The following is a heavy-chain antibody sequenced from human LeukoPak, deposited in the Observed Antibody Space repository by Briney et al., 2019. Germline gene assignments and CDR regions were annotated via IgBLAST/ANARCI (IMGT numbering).Heavy chain of an antibody. D-gene: IGHD3-10*01. CDR2: ITGSSYT. V-gene: IGHV3-11*05. CDR1: RFTFSSTW. CDR3: AREYYYHHAY. Sequence: GGSLRLSCAASRFTFSSTWMTWIRQAPGKGLEWVSYITGSSYTNYADSVKGRFTISRDNAKNSLYLQVNSLRAEDTAVYYCAREYYYHHAYWGQGTLVTVSS. J-gene: IGHJ4*02.